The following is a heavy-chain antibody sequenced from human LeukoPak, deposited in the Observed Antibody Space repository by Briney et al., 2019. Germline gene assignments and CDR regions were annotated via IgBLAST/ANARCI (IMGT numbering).Heavy chain of an antibody. J-gene: IGHJ4*02. CDR3: AKRGDCSGTCTYDY. CDR2: VGGRGVKT. V-gene: IGHV3-23*01. CDR1: GFTFSNYA. Sequence: GGSLRLSCAASGFTFSNYAIHWVRQAPGKGLERVSIVGGRGVKTYYADSVKGRFTISGDNSKNTVYLQMNSLRAEDTAVYYCAKRGDCSGTCTYDYWGQGTLVTVSS. D-gene: IGHD2-2*01.